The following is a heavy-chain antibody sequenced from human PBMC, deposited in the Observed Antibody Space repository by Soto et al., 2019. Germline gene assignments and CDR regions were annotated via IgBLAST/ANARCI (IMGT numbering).Heavy chain of an antibody. J-gene: IGHJ4*02. CDR1: GGSISSSSYY. D-gene: IGHD4-17*01. CDR2: IYYSGST. V-gene: IGHV4-39*01. CDR3: ARHVGGDYEDY. Sequence: SETLSLTCTVSGGSISSSSYYWGWIRQPPGKGLEWIGSIYYSGSTYYNPSLKSRVTISVDTSKNQFSLKLSSVTTADTAVYYCARHVGGDYEDYWGQGTLVTVSS.